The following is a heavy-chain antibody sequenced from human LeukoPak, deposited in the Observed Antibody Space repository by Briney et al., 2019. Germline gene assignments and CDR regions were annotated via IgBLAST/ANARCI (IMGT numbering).Heavy chain of an antibody. J-gene: IGHJ4*02. D-gene: IGHD2-21*01. CDR1: GFTFGDYA. CDR2: IRSKAYGGTT. CDR3: TREGGYFLWYFDY. Sequence: GGSLRLSCTASGFTFGDYAMSWVRQAPGKGLEWVGFIRSKAYGGTTEYAASVKGRFTISRDDSKSIAYLQMNSLKTEDTAVYYCTREGGYFLWYFDYWGQGTLVTVSS. V-gene: IGHV3-49*04.